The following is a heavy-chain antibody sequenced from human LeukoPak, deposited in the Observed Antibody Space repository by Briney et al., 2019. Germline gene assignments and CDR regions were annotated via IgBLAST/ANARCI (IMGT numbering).Heavy chain of an antibody. CDR1: GGSISSSSYY. D-gene: IGHD6-6*01. CDR3: ARLWYSGSSWFDP. V-gene: IGHV4-39*01. J-gene: IGHJ5*02. Sequence: SETLSLTCTVSGGSISSSSYYWGWIRQPPGKGLEWIGSMYYRGSTYYNPSLKSRVTISVDTSKNQFSLKLNSVTAADTAVYYCARLWYSGSSWFDPWGQGTLVTVSS. CDR2: MYYRGST.